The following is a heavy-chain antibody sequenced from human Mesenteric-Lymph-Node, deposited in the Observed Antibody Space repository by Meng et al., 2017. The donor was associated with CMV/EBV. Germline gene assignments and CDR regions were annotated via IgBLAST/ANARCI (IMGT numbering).Heavy chain of an antibody. CDR1: GLTFSRYA. CDR2: ISYDGSNK. D-gene: IGHD2-15*01. CDR3: ARAGSYYYGMDV. V-gene: IGHV3-30-3*01. Sequence: GGSLRLSCAASGLTFSRYAMHWVRQAPGKGLEWVAIISYDGSNKYYADSVKGRFTISRDNSKNTLYLQMNSLRAEDTAVYYCARAGSYYYGMDVWGQGTTVTVSS. J-gene: IGHJ6*02.